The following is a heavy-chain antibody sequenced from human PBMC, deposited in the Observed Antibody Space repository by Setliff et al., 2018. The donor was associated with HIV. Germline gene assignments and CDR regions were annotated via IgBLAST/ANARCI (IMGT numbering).Heavy chain of an antibody. CDR1: GFTFSSYG. Sequence: PGGSLRLSCAASGFTFSSYGMHWVRQATGKGLEWVAFIRYDGSNKYYADSVKGRFTISRDNSKNTLYLQMNSLRAEDTAVYYCAKDRYFDWLLDYWGQGTLVTVSS. D-gene: IGHD3-9*01. J-gene: IGHJ4*02. V-gene: IGHV3-30*02. CDR3: AKDRYFDWLLDY. CDR2: IRYDGSNK.